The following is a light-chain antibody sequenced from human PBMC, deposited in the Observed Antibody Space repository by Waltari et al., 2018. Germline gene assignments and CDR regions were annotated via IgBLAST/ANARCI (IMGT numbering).Light chain of an antibody. CDR1: RDINNY. CDR3: QHYDGVPPWT. Sequence: DIQMTQSPSSLSASVGDRVTITCQASRDINNYLNWYQQKPGKAPKLLIYDACTLETGVPSRFSGSGSGTDFVFTISRLQPEDIATYYCQHYDGVPPWTFGQGTRVDFK. J-gene: IGKJ1*01. CDR2: DAC. V-gene: IGKV1-33*01.